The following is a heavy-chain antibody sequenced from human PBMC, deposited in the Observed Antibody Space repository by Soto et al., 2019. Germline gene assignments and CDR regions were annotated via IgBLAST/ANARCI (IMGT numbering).Heavy chain of an antibody. CDR3: ARDRLLWFGERAFDI. D-gene: IGHD3-10*01. CDR2: IKQDGSEK. CDR1: GFTFSSYW. V-gene: IGHV3-7*01. J-gene: IGHJ3*02. Sequence: GGSLRLSCAASGFTFSSYWMSWVRQAPGKGLEWVAHIKQDGSEKYYVDSVKGRFTISRDNAKNSLSLKMNSLRAEDTAVYYCARDRLLWFGERAFDIWGQGTMVTVSS.